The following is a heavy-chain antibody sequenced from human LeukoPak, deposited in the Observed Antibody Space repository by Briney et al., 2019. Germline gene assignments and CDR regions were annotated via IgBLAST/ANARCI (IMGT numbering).Heavy chain of an antibody. CDR2: IIPIFGTA. Sequence: GASVKVSCKASGGTFSSYAISWVRQAPGQGLEWMGGIIPIFGTANYAQKFQGRVTITADESTSTAYMELSSLRSEDTAVYYCARDHPLRFLEWLSSYYYYGMDVWGQGTTVTVSS. CDR3: ARDHPLRFLEWLSSYYYYGMDV. CDR1: GGTFSSYA. J-gene: IGHJ6*02. V-gene: IGHV1-69*13. D-gene: IGHD3-3*01.